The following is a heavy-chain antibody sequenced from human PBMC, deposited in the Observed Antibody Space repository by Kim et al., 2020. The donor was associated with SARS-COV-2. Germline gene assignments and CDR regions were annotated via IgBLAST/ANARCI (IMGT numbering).Heavy chain of an antibody. J-gene: IGHJ4*02. V-gene: IGHV3-53*01. CDR3: ARGGIGD. D-gene: IGHD3-16*01. Sequence: GVTMDYADSVKGRFTMSKDTSKNLFYLQMPALRAEDTALYYCARGGIGDWSQGTLVTVSS. CDR2: GVTM.